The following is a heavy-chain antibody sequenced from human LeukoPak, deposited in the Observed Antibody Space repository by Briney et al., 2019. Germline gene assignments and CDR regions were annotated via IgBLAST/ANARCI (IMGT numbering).Heavy chain of an antibody. Sequence: ASVKVSCKASGGTFSSYAISWVRQAPGQGLEWMGWINPNSGGTVYTQKFQGRVTMTRDTSISTAYMELSRLRSDDTAVYYCARDVNGVVVVAATVDHWGQGTLVTVSS. J-gene: IGHJ4*02. CDR3: ARDVNGVVVVAATVDH. CDR1: GGTFSSYA. CDR2: INPNSGGT. D-gene: IGHD2-15*01. V-gene: IGHV1-2*02.